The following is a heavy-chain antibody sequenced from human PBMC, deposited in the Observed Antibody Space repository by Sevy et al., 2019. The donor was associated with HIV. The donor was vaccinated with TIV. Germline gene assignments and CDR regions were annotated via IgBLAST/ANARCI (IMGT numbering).Heavy chain of an antibody. CDR3: ARDGGYSIKWYPLY. J-gene: IGHJ4*01. CDR1: GFAFSTHA. CDR2: ISYEGTET. D-gene: IGHD1-26*01. V-gene: IGHV3-30-3*01. Sequence: GGFLRLSCAASGFAFSTHAMHWVRQAPGKGLAWVAVISYEGTETFYAASVEGRFTISRDNSKNMLSLQINSLKPEDTAVYYCARDGGYSIKWYPLYWGHGTLVTVSS.